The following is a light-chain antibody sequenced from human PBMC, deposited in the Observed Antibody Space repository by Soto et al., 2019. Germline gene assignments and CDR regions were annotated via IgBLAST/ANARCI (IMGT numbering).Light chain of an antibody. J-gene: IGKJ2*03. Sequence: DIQMTQSPSTLSESVGDRVTITCRASESISKWLAWYQQKPGKAPKLLIYKASSLEGGVPSRFSGGGSGTEFTLTISSLQPDDFATYYCQQYKTHPMYSFGQGTKVEIK. CDR2: KAS. CDR1: ESISKW. V-gene: IGKV1-5*03. CDR3: QQYKTHPMYS.